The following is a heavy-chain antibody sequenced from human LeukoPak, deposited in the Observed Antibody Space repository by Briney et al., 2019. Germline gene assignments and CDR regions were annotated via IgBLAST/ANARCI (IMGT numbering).Heavy chain of an antibody. J-gene: IGHJ5*02. CDR3: ARYYDFWSGYLNGICYYP. Sequence: SETLSLTCTVSGGSISSHHWSWIRQPPGKGLVWIGYIYYSGSTNYKPSLKRRVTISVDTSKNQFSLKLSSMTAADTAVYDCARYYDFWSGYLNGICYYPRGKGALVTLS. CDR1: GGSISSHH. D-gene: IGHD3-3*01. CDR2: IYYSGST. V-gene: IGHV4-59*11.